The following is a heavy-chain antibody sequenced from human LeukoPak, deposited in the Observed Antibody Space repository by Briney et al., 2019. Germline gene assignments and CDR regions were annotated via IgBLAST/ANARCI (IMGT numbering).Heavy chain of an antibody. Sequence: ASVKVSCKASGYTFTGYYMHWVRQPPGQGLEWMGWINTNSGGTNYAQKFQGRVPMTRDTSISTAYMERSRLRSDDTAVYYCARDLPSGGSYLYFDDWGQGTLVTVSS. CDR1: GYTFTGYY. CDR3: ARDLPSGGSYLYFDD. V-gene: IGHV1-2*02. D-gene: IGHD1-26*01. J-gene: IGHJ4*02. CDR2: INTNSGGT.